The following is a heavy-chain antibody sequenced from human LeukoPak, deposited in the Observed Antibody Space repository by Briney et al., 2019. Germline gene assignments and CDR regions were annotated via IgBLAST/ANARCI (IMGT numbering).Heavy chain of an antibody. CDR1: GYSFSHYW. J-gene: IGHJ4*02. CDR3: ARQDGSGQYYFDY. V-gene: IGHV5-51*01. CDR2: IYPGDSDI. Sequence: GESLKISCQGSGYSFSHYWIGWVRQVPGKGLEWMGIIYPGDSDIRYSPSFQGQVTISADKSISTAYLQWSSLKASDTAMYYCARQDGSGQYYFDYWGQGALVTVSS. D-gene: IGHD3-10*01.